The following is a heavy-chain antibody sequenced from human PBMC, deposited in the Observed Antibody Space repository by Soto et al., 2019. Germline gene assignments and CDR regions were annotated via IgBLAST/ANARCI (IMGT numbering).Heavy chain of an antibody. J-gene: IGHJ3*02. Sequence: PGGSLRLSCAASGFTVSSNYMNWVRQAPGKGLEWVSVIYSDDRTYYADSVKGRFTISRDNSKNTVYLQLNSLRAEDMAVYYCTRERFLEWLVGVRFWAFDNWGQGTMVTVSS. D-gene: IGHD3-3*01. CDR2: IYSDDRT. V-gene: IGHV3-53*01. CDR1: GFTVSSNY. CDR3: TRERFLEWLVGVRFWAFDN.